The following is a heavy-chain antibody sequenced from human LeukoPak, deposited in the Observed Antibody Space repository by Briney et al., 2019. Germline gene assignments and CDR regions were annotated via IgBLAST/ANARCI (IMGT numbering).Heavy chain of an antibody. J-gene: IGHJ4*02. Sequence: GGSLRLSCAASGFTFSSYGMHWVRQAPGKGLEWVAIIWYDGSNKYYADSVKGRFTISRDNSKNTLYLQMNSLRAEDTAVYYCARDSGYSYGYFYYWGQGTLVTVSS. CDR3: ARDSGYSYGYFYY. V-gene: IGHV3-33*01. D-gene: IGHD5-18*01. CDR1: GFTFSSYG. CDR2: IWYDGSNK.